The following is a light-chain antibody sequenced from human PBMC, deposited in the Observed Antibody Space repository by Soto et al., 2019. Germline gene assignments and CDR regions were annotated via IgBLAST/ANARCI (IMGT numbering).Light chain of an antibody. Sequence: SALTQPPSASGAPGQSVTISCTGTSSGVGAYNYVSWYQQLPGKAPKLIIYEVSKRPSGVPDRFSGSKSGNTASLTVSGLQAEDEADYYCTSYAGTYSFVYVFGTGTKVTVL. CDR1: SSGVGAYNY. CDR2: EVS. J-gene: IGLJ1*01. CDR3: TSYAGTYSFVYV. V-gene: IGLV2-8*01.